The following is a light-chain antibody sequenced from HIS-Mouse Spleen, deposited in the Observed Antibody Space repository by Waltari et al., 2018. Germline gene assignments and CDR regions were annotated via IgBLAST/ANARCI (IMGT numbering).Light chain of an antibody. J-gene: IGLJ2*01. V-gene: IGLV2-14*03. CDR2: DVS. Sequence: QSALTQPASVSGSPGQWITISCTGTSSDVGGYNYVSWYQQHPGKAPQLMIYDVSNRPSGVSNRFSGSKSGNTASLTISGLQAEDEADYYCSSYTSSSFNVVFGGGTKLTVL. CDR1: SSDVGGYNY. CDR3: SSYTSSSFNVV.